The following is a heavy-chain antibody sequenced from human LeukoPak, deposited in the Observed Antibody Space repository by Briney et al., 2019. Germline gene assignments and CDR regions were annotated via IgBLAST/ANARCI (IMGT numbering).Heavy chain of an antibody. CDR3: ARGRGIYYYGSGIDY. CDR2: INHSGST. CDR1: GGSFSGYY. Sequence: SETLSLTCAVYGGSFSGYYWSWIRQPPGKGLEWIGEINHSGSTNYNPSLKSRVTMSVDTSKNQFSLKLSSVTAADTAVYYCARGRGIYYYGSGIDYWGQGTLVTVSS. V-gene: IGHV4-34*01. D-gene: IGHD3-10*01. J-gene: IGHJ4*02.